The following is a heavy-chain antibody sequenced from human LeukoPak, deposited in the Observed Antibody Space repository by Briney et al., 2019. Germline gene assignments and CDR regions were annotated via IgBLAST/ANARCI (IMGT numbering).Heavy chain of an antibody. V-gene: IGHV4-31*03. CDR2: IYYSGTT. CDR1: GGSISSGGYY. Sequence: PSQTLSLTCTVSGGSISSGGYYWSWIRQHPGKGLEWIGFIYYSGTTYYNPSLESRVTISIDASKNQFSLNLSSVTAADTAVYYCARVGGSSSPPKHWGQGTLVTVSS. CDR3: ARVGGSSSPPKH. J-gene: IGHJ1*01. D-gene: IGHD6-13*01.